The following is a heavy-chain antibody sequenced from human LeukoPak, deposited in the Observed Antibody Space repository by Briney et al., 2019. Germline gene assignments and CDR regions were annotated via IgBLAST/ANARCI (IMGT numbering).Heavy chain of an antibody. J-gene: IGHJ4*02. CDR2: INHSGST. CDR1: GGSFSGYY. V-gene: IGHV4-34*01. Sequence: PSETLSLTCAVYGGSFSGYYWSWIRQPPGKGLEWIGEINHSGSTNYNPSLKSRVTISVDTSKNQFSLKLSSVTAADTAVYYCARGDENYYFDYWGQGTLVTVSS. CDR3: ARGDENYYFDY.